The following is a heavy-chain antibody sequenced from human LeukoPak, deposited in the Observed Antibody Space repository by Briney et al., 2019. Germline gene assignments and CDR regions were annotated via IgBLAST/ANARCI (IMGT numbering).Heavy chain of an antibody. CDR3: ARGKRSIAVLRRLEYYFDY. V-gene: IGHV4-39*01. J-gene: IGHJ4*02. D-gene: IGHD6-19*01. Sequence: SETLSLTCTVSGDSISSSSYYWGWIRQPPGKGLEWIGSIYYSGSTYYNPSLKSRVTISVDTSKNQFSLKLSSVTAADTAVYYCARGKRSIAVLRRLEYYFDYWGLGTLVTVSS. CDR1: GDSISSSSYY. CDR2: IYYSGST.